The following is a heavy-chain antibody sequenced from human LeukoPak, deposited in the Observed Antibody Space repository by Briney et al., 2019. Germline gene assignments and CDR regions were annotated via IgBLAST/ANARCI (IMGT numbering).Heavy chain of an antibody. Sequence: AGGSLRLSCATSGFSFSSYEMNWVRQAPGKGLGWVSYISSSGSSIYYADSVNGRFTISRDNSKNTLYLQMNSLRAEDTAVYYCAKDGYYYDSSGYYGVYYYYMDVWGKGTTVTISS. D-gene: IGHD3-22*01. CDR3: AKDGYYYDSSGYYGVYYYYMDV. CDR2: ISSSGSSI. J-gene: IGHJ6*03. CDR1: GFSFSSYE. V-gene: IGHV3-48*03.